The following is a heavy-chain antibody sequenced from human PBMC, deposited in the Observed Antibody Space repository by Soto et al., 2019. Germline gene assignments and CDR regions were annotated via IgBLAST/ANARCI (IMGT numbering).Heavy chain of an antibody. CDR1: GYTFTGYY. V-gene: IGHV1-2*04. D-gene: IGHD3-3*01. CDR3: ARERITIFGVVIFGMDV. CDR2: INPNSGGT. Sequence: ASVKVSCKASGYTFTGYYMHWVRQAPGQGLEWMGWINPNSGGTNYAQKFQGWVTMTRDTSISTAYMELCRLRSDDTALYYCARERITIFGVVIFGMDVWGQGTTVTVSS. J-gene: IGHJ6*02.